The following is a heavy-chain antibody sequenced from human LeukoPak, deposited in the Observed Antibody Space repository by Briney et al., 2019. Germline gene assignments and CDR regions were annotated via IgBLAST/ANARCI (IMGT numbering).Heavy chain of an antibody. CDR3: ARGGGYYYESSGYSDY. CDR2: ISCSSSYI. CDR1: GFTFSSYS. D-gene: IGHD3-22*01. J-gene: IGHJ4*02. V-gene: IGHV3-21*06. Sequence: PGGSLRLSCAASGFTFSSYSMNWVRQAPGKGLEWVSSISCSSSYIYYADSVKGRFTISRDNAKNSLYLQMNSLRAEDTAVYYCARGGGYYYESSGYSDYWGQGTLVTVSS.